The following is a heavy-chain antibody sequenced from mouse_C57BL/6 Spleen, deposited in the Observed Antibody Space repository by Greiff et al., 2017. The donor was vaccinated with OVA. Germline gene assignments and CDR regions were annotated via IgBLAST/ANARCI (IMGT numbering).Heavy chain of an antibody. Sequence: EVKLMESGGGLVKPGGSLKLSCAASGFTFSDYGMHWVRQAPEKGLEWVAYISSGSSTIYYADTVKGRFTISRDNAKNTLFLQMTSLRSEDTAMYYCARNYGSSHHYFDYWGQGTTLTVSS. CDR1: GFTFSDYG. CDR2: ISSGSSTI. D-gene: IGHD1-1*01. CDR3: ARNYGSSHHYFDY. J-gene: IGHJ2*01. V-gene: IGHV5-17*01.